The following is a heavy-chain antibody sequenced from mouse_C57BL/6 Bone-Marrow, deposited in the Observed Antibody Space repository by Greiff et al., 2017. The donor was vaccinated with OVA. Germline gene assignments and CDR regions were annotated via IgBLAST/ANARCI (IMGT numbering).Heavy chain of an antibody. CDR2: IRSKSNNYAT. CDR1: GFSFNTYA. Sequence: EVQGVESGGGLVQPKGSLKLSCAASGFSFNTYAMNWVRQAPGKGLEWVARIRSKSNNYATYYADSVKDRFTISRDDSESMLYLQMNNLKTEDTAMYYCVRRIYYYGSSYGCYWYFDVWGTGTTVTVSS. CDR3: VRRIYYYGSSYGCYWYFDV. D-gene: IGHD1-1*01. V-gene: IGHV10-1*01. J-gene: IGHJ1*03.